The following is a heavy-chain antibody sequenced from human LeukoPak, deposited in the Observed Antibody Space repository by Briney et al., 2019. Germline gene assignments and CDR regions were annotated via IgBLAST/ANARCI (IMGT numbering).Heavy chain of an antibody. CDR2: IYYSGST. Sequence: SETLSLTCTVSGGSISSSSYYWGWIRQPPGKGLEWIGSIYYSGSTYYNPSLKSRVTISVDTSKNQFSLKLSSVTAADTAVYYCARTPFFGVGNPKYYYYHGVDVWGQGTTVTVSS. V-gene: IGHV4-39*01. D-gene: IGHD3-3*01. J-gene: IGHJ6*02. CDR3: ARTPFFGVGNPKYYYYHGVDV. CDR1: GGSISSSSYY.